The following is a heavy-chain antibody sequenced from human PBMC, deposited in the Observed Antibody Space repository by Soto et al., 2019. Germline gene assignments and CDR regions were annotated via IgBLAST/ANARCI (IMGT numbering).Heavy chain of an antibody. CDR3: ARHIHKQGLVYYFDS. J-gene: IGHJ4*02. CDR1: GVSITSSGSA. V-gene: IGHV4-39*01. Sequence: SEPLSLTCNASGVSITSSGSAWGWIRQSPGQGLEWIGTIDYSGNIYYIPSLKSRITISVDTAKNQISLKLSSVTAADTAVYYCARHIHKQGLVYYFDSWGQGTLVTVSS. CDR2: IDYSGNI. D-gene: IGHD2-8*01.